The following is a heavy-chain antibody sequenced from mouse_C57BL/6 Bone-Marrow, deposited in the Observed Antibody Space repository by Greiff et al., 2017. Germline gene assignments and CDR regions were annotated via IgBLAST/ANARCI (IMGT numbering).Heavy chain of an antibody. D-gene: IGHD1-1*01. J-gene: IGHJ1*03. CDR3: ARDYYGSSYWYFDV. CDR1: GYTFTSYW. V-gene: IGHV1-52*01. CDR2: IDPSDSET. Sequence: QVQLQQLGAELVRPGSSVKLSCKASGYTFTSYWMHWVKQRPIQGLEWIGIIDPSDSETHYNQKFKDKATLTVDKSSSTAYMQLSSLTSEDSAVYYCARDYYGSSYWYFDVWGTGTTVTVSS.